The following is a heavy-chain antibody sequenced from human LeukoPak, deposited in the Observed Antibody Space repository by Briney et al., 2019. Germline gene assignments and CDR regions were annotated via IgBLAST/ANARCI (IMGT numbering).Heavy chain of an antibody. D-gene: IGHD6-13*01. Sequence: GSLRLSCAASGFTFSSYGMHWVRQAPGKGPEWVAFIRYDGSNKYYADSVKGRFTISRDNSKNTLYLQMNSLRAEDTAVYYCANDWDSSWYEAYFDYWGQGTLVTVSS. J-gene: IGHJ4*02. CDR3: ANDWDSSWYEAYFDY. CDR2: IRYDGSNK. V-gene: IGHV3-30*02. CDR1: GFTFSSYG.